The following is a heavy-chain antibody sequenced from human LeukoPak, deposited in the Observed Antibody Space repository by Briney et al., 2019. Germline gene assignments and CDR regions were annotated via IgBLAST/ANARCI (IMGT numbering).Heavy chain of an antibody. CDR2: INLTGST. D-gene: IGHD3-22*01. CDR1: GGSISSGGYY. V-gene: IGHV4-39*07. J-gene: IGHJ6*03. CDR3: ARGFYLYDTSGYSPSKYYLDV. Sequence: SETLSLTCTVSGGSISSGGYYWSWIRQPPGKGLECIGEINLTGSTNYNPSLKSRVTISLDTSKNQFSLKLKSVTAADTAVYYCARGFYLYDTSGYSPSKYYLDVWGRGATVAVSS.